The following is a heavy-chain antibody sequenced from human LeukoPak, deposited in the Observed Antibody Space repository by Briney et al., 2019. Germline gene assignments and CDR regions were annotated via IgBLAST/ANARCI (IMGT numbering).Heavy chain of an antibody. D-gene: IGHD1-1*01. CDR2: IYYSGST. Sequence: PSETLSLTCTVSGGSISSSSYYWGWIRQPPGKGLEWIGSIYYSGSTYYNPSLKSRVTISVDTSKNQFSLKLSSVTAADTAVYYCARVTWFPGTSYYYMDVWGKGTTVTVSS. J-gene: IGHJ6*03. V-gene: IGHV4-39*07. CDR3: ARVTWFPGTSYYYMDV. CDR1: GGSISSSSYY.